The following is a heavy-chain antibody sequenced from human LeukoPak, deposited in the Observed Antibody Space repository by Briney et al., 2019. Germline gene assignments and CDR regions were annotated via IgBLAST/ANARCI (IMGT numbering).Heavy chain of an antibody. CDR2: INPNSGGT. CDR3: ASYYGSGSYYKIPLNY. D-gene: IGHD3-10*01. CDR1: GYTFTGYY. Sequence: ASVKVSCKASGYTFTGYYMHWVRQAPGQGLEWMGWINPNSGGTNYAQKFQGRVTMTRDTSISTAYMELSRLRSDDTAVYYCASYYGSGSYYKIPLNYWGQGTLVTVSS. V-gene: IGHV1-2*02. J-gene: IGHJ4*02.